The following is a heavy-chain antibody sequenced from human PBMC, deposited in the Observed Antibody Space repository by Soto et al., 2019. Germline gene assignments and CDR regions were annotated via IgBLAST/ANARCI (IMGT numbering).Heavy chain of an antibody. Sequence: QVQLVQSGAEVKKPGSSVKVSCKASGGTFSSYTISWVRQAPGQGLEWMGRITPILGIANYAQKFQGRVTITADKSTSTAYMELSSLRSEDTAVYYCARSLAAPVDWFDPWGQGTLVTVSS. CDR1: GGTFSSYT. D-gene: IGHD6-25*01. CDR2: ITPILGIA. V-gene: IGHV1-69*02. CDR3: ARSLAAPVDWFDP. J-gene: IGHJ5*02.